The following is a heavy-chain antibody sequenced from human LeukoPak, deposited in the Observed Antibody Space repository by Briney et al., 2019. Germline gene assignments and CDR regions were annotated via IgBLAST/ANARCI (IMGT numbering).Heavy chain of an antibody. CDR2: IYYSGST. Sequence: PSQTLSLTCTVSGGSISSGGYSWSWIRQAPGKGLEWIGYIYYSGSTYYNPSLKSRVTISVDTSKNQFSLKLSSVTAADTAVYYCARSAHSGSYSPFDYWGQGTLVTVSS. CDR3: ARSAHSGSYSPFDY. CDR1: GGSISSGGYS. D-gene: IGHD1-26*01. J-gene: IGHJ4*02. V-gene: IGHV4-30-4*07.